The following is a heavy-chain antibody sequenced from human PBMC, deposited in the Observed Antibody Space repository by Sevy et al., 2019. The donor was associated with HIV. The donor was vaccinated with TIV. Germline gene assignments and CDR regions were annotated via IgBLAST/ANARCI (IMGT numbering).Heavy chain of an antibody. Sequence: GGCLRLSCAASGFNFRTHAMHWVRQPPGKGLEWMAVISSTGSHKYYANSVRGRFTISRDNSENTLSLQMNGLRLDDAGLSYCARESGYTTTWSPGNYWGLGTLVTVSS. J-gene: IGHJ4*02. D-gene: IGHD5-12*01. V-gene: IGHV3-30-3*01. CDR3: ARESGYTTTWSPGNY. CDR1: GFNFRTHA. CDR2: ISSTGSHK.